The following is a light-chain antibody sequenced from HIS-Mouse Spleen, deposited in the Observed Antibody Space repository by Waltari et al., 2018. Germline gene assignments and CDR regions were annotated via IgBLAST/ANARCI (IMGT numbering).Light chain of an antibody. CDR1: SSDVWSYNL. Sequence: QSALTQPASVSGSPGQSITISCTGTSSDVWSYNLFSWYQQHPGKAPKFMIYEGSKRPSGVSNRFSGSKSGNTASLTISGLQAEDEADYYCCSYAGSSTWVFGGGTKLTVL. CDR3: CSYAGSSTWV. CDR2: EGS. V-gene: IGLV2-23*01. J-gene: IGLJ3*02.